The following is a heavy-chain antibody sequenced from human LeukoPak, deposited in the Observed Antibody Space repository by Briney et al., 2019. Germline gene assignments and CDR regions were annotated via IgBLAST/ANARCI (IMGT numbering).Heavy chain of an antibody. Sequence: KPSETLSLTCTVSGGSISSSSYYWGWIRQPPGKGLEWIGSIYYSGSTYYNPSLKSRVTISVDTSKNQFSLKLSSVTAADTAVYYYARRIQLWLSYYFDYWGQGTLVTVSS. CDR3: ARRIQLWLSYYFDY. J-gene: IGHJ4*02. CDR1: GGSISSSSYY. CDR2: IYYSGST. V-gene: IGHV4-39*01. D-gene: IGHD5-18*01.